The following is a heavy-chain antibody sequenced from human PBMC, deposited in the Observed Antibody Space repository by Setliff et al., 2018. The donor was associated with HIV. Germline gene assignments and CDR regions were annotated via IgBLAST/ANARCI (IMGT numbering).Heavy chain of an antibody. J-gene: IGHJ4*02. CDR2: ISYYGSNK. Sequence: GGSLRLSCAASGFTFSHYAMHWVRQAPGKGLEWVALISYYGSNKYYADSVKGRFTISRDDSENMLYLQMNSLRAEDTSVYYCVKERTGYYGDYWGQGTLVTVS. CDR3: VKERTGYYGDY. CDR1: GFTFSHYA. D-gene: IGHD3-9*01. V-gene: IGHV3-30*02.